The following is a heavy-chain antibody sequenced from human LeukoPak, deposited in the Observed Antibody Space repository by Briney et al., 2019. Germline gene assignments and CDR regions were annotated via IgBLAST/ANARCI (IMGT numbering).Heavy chain of an antibody. D-gene: IGHD3-3*01. V-gene: IGHV1-18*01. J-gene: IGHJ4*02. CDR1: GYTFTSYG. CDR3: ARDGSVRYYDFWSGYYGGPDY. Sequence: ASVKVSCKASGYTFTSYGISWVRQAPGQWLEWMGWISAYNGNTNYAQKLQGRVTMTTDTSTSTAYMELRSLRSDDTAVYYCARDGSVRYYDFWSGYYGGPDYWGQGTLVTVSS. CDR2: ISAYNGNT.